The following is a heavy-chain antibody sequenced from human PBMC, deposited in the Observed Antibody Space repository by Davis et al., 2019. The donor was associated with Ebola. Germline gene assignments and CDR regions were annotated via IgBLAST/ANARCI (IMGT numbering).Heavy chain of an antibody. CDR2: IYPYDSDT. CDR3: ARHTDPEYQYGMDV. CDR1: GYTFSSRH. Sequence: GESLKISCKGSGYTFSSRHITWVRQMPGKGLEWMGIIYPYDSDTRYSPSFQGQVTISADKSINTAYLQWSSLKASDTAMYYCARHTDPEYQYGMDVWGQGTTVTVSS. J-gene: IGHJ6*02. D-gene: IGHD2-2*01. V-gene: IGHV5-51*01.